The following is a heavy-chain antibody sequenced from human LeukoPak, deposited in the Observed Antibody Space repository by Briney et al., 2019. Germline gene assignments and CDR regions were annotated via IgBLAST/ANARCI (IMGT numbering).Heavy chain of an antibody. CDR1: GGSISSSRYY. J-gene: IGHJ4*02. Sequence: SETLSLTCTVSGGSISSSRYYWGWIRQAPGKGLEWLGSIYYSGSTYYNPSLKSRVTISVDTSKNQFSLRLSSVTAADTAVYYCARGAHGNYYGTLDYWGQGTLVTVSS. V-gene: IGHV4-39*07. CDR2: IYYSGST. CDR3: ARGAHGNYYGTLDY. D-gene: IGHD1-26*01.